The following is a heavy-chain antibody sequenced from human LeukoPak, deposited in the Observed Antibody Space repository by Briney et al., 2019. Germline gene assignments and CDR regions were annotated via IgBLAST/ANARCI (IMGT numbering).Heavy chain of an antibody. D-gene: IGHD5-24*01. CDR3: AREGWDRSGDGYYFDY. V-gene: IGHV1-69*04. CDR2: IIPILGIA. CDR1: GGTFSSYA. J-gene: IGHJ4*02. Sequence: GASVKVSCKASGGTFSSYAISWVRQAPGQGLEWMGRIIPILGIANYAQKFQGRVTITADKSTSTAYMELSSLRSEDTAVYYCAREGWDRSGDGYYFDYWGQGTLVTVSS.